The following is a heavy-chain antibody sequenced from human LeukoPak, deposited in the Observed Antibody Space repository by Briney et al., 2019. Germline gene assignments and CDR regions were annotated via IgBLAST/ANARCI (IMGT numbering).Heavy chain of an antibody. D-gene: IGHD7-27*01. CDR1: GFTVSSNY. J-gene: IGHJ3*02. CDR3: ARDSPIYLGAFDI. V-gene: IGHV3-53*01. CDR2: IYSGGST. Sequence: PGGSLRLSCAASGFTVSSNYMSWVRQAPGKGLEWVSVIYSGGSTYYADSVKGRFTISRDNSKNTLYLQMNSLRAEDTAVYYCARDSPIYLGAFDIWGQGTMVTVSS.